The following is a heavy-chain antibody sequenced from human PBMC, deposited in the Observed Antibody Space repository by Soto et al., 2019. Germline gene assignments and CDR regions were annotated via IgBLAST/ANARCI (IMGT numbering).Heavy chain of an antibody. D-gene: IGHD4-17*01. Sequence: SETLSLTCTVSGGSISSSSYYWGWIRQPPGKGLEWIGSIYYSGSTYYNPSLKSRVTISVDTSKNQFSLKLSSVTAADTAVYYCARRLYGDYAYGMDVWGQGTTVTAP. J-gene: IGHJ6*02. CDR3: ARRLYGDYAYGMDV. V-gene: IGHV4-39*01. CDR1: GGSISSSSYY. CDR2: IYYSGST.